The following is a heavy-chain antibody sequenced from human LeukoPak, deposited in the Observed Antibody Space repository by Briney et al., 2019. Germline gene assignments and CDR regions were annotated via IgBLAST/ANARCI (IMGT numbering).Heavy chain of an antibody. D-gene: IGHD5-24*01. V-gene: IGHV3-23*01. CDR3: AKGRDAYNYWYFDL. CDR1: GFTFSNYG. CDR2: IVGSGVTT. Sequence: GGSLRLSCVASGFTFSNYGMNWVRQAPGKGLEWVSGIVGSGVTTYYADSVKGRFTISRDNSKNTLYLEMNSLRAEDTAVYYCAKGRDAYNYWYFDLWGRGTLVTVSS. J-gene: IGHJ2*01.